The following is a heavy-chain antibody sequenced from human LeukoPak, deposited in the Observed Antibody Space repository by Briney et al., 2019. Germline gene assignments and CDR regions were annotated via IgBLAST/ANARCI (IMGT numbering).Heavy chain of an antibody. V-gene: IGHV1-8*01. J-gene: IGHJ5*02. CDR1: GYTFTSYD. Sequence: ASVKVSCKASGYTFTSYDINWVRQATGQGLERMGWMNPNSGNTGYAQKFQGRVTMTRNTSISTAYMELSSLRSEDTAVYYCARMTGWLPHHWFDPWGQGTLVTVSP. CDR2: MNPNSGNT. D-gene: IGHD5-24*01. CDR3: ARMTGWLPHHWFDP.